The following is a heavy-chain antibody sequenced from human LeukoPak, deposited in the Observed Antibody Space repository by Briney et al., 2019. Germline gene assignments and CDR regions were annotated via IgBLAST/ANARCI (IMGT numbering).Heavy chain of an antibody. CDR3: ARDGARYFDWLFPNANRRYFDY. CDR2: IRYDGSNK. J-gene: IGHJ4*02. Sequence: GGSLRLSCAASGFTFSSYGMHWVRQVPGKGLEWVAFIRYDGSNKYYADSVKGRFTISRDNSKNTLYLQMNSLRAEDTAVYYCARDGARYFDWLFPNANRRYFDYWGQGTLVTVSS. V-gene: IGHV3-30*02. D-gene: IGHD3-9*01. CDR1: GFTFSSYG.